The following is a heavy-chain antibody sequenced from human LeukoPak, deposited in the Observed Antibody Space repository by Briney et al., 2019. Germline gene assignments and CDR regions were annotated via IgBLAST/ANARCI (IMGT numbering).Heavy chain of an antibody. CDR3: VRSVEGNFDY. CDR2: ISSSGSNT. Sequence: GGSLRLSCAASEFTYGMNWVRQAPGKGLECVSAISSSGSNTYYADSVRGRFTISRDNAKNSLYLQMNSLRDDDMAIYYCVRSVEGNFDYWGQGTLVTVSS. CDR1: EFTYG. V-gene: IGHV3-21*06. J-gene: IGHJ4*02.